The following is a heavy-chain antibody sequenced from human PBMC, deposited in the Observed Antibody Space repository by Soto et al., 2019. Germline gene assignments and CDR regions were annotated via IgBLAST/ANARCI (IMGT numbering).Heavy chain of an antibody. CDR3: ARDSSITPRPLDF. J-gene: IGHJ4*02. V-gene: IGHV3-11*06. Sequence: PGGSLRLSCAASGFTFRDYYMSWIRQAPGKGLEWVSYISSTGSYAKYADSVKGRFTISRDNAKNSLYLQMNSLRAEDTAVYYGARDSSITPRPLDFWGQGTPVTVSS. CDR2: ISSTGSYA. CDR1: GFTFRDYY. D-gene: IGHD6-6*01.